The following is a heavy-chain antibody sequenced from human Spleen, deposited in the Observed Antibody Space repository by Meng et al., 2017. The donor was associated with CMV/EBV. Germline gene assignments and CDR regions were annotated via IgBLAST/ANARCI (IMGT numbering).Heavy chain of an antibody. D-gene: IGHD3-3*01. CDR1: GFTFSSYG. V-gene: IGHV3-30*02. CDR2: IRYDGSNK. J-gene: IGHJ6*02. Sequence: GESLKISCAASGFTFSSYGMHWVRQAPGKGLEWVAFIRYDGSNKYYADSVKGRFTISRDNSKNTLYLQMNSLRAEDTAVYYCAKAISDFWSGYGGSYGMDVWGQGTTVTVSS. CDR3: AKAISDFWSGYGGSYGMDV.